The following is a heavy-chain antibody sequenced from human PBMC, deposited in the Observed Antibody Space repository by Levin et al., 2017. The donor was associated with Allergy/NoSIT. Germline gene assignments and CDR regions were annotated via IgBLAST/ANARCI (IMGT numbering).Heavy chain of an antibody. V-gene: IGHV3-21*01. CDR2: ISSSSSYI. CDR3: ARDRGEAARSAFDI. Sequence: LSLTCAASGFTFSSYSMNWVRQAPGKGLEWVSSISSSSSYIYYADSVKGRFTISRDNAKNSLYLQMNSLRAEDTAVYYCARDRGEAARSAFDIWGQGTMVTVSS. J-gene: IGHJ3*02. CDR1: GFTFSSYS. D-gene: IGHD6-6*01.